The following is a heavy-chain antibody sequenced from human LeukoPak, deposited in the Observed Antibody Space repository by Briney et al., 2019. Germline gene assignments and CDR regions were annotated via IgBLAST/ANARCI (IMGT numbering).Heavy chain of an antibody. CDR2: IYHSGST. Sequence: PSETLSLTCTVSGGSISSSSYYWGWIRQPPGKGLEWIGSIYHSGSTYYNPSLKSRVTISVDTSKNQFSLKLSSVTAADTAVYYCARDGLLHYRSSWYDYWGQGILVSVSS. V-gene: IGHV4-39*07. D-gene: IGHD6-13*01. CDR1: GGSISSSSYY. J-gene: IGHJ4*02. CDR3: ARDGLLHYRSSWYDY.